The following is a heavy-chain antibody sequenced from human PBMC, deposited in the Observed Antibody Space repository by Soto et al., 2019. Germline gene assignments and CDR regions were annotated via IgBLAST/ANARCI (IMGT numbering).Heavy chain of an antibody. CDR1: GGSISSYY. V-gene: IGHV4-59*01. CDR2: IYYSGST. D-gene: IGHD1-26*01. Sequence: QVQLQESGPGLVKPSETLSLTCTVSGGSISSYYWSWIRQPPGKGLEWIGYIYYSGSTNYNPSLKSRVTISVDTSKNQFSLKLSSVTAADTAVYYCARIVGAPLAGWGYFDCWGQGTLVTVSS. J-gene: IGHJ4*02. CDR3: ARIVGAPLAGWGYFDC.